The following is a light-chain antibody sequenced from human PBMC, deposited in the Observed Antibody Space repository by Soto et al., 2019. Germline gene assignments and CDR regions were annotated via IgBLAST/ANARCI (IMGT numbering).Light chain of an antibody. J-gene: IGKJ5*01. CDR2: EVS. V-gene: IGKV2D-29*02. CDR1: QTLLNMTVETF. CDR3: IQSTQHPPA. Sequence: DVVMIQAPLSLAVTPGHPASISFKCSQTLLNMTVETFLVWYLQKPGQSPQLLIYEVSTRVTGVPDRFSGSGSGTDFTLAISRVETDDVATYYCIQSTQHPPAFGQGTRLEIK.